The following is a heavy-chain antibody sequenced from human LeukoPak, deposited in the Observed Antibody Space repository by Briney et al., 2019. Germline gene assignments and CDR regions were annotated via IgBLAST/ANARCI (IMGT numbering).Heavy chain of an antibody. V-gene: IGHV3-7*01. J-gene: IGHJ5*02. D-gene: IGHD6-6*01. Sequence: PGGSLRLSCAASGFTFTTYWMSWVRQAPGKGLEWVANIKQDGTEKYYVDSVKGRFTISRDNAKNSLYLQMNRLRAEDTAVYYCARGKIAARPRTVNWFDPWGQGTLVTVSS. CDR1: GFTFTTYW. CDR3: ARGKIAARPRTVNWFDP. CDR2: IKQDGTEK.